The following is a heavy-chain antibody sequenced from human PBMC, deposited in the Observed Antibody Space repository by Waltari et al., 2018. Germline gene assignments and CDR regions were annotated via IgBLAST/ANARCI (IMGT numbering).Heavy chain of an antibody. CDR3: AREAGGTLDY. Sequence: QVQLVESGGGVVKPGRSMRLSCAASGFTFSSYAMHWVRQAPGKGLEWVAGISYDGSNKYYADSVKGRFTISRDNSKNTLYLQMNSLRAEDTAVYYCAREAGGTLDYWGQGTLVTVSS. CDR2: ISYDGSNK. J-gene: IGHJ4*02. V-gene: IGHV3-30-3*01. D-gene: IGHD6-25*01. CDR1: GFTFSSYA.